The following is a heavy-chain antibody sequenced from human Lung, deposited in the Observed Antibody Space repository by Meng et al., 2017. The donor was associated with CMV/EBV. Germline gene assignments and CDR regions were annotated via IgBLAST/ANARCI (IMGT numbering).Heavy chain of an antibody. D-gene: IGHD3-9*01. CDR2: FIPMFNIS. CDR1: GGTFSNYP. CDR3: ARGLRYFDWLSPSNYYYGMDV. V-gene: IGHV1-69*02. J-gene: IGHJ6*02. Sequence: SXXVSXKTSGGTFSNYPINWVRQAPGQGLEWMGRFIPMFNISGFAQRFQGRISITADTSTSTGYMELSSLTSEDTAVYFCARGLRYFDWLSPSNYYYGMDVWGQGNXVNGAS.